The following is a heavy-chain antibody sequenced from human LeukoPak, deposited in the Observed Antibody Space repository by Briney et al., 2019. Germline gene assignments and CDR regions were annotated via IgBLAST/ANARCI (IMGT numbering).Heavy chain of an antibody. D-gene: IGHD3-22*01. CDR1: GGSISSGGYY. CDR3: AREPANLYDSSGYYFDY. J-gene: IGHJ4*02. CDR2: IYYSGST. Sequence: SETLSLTCTVSGGSISSGGYYWSWIRRHPGKGLEWIGYIYYSGSTYYNPSLKSRVTISVDTSKNQFSLKLSSVTAADTAVYYCAREPANLYDSSGYYFDYWGQGTLVTVSS. V-gene: IGHV4-31*03.